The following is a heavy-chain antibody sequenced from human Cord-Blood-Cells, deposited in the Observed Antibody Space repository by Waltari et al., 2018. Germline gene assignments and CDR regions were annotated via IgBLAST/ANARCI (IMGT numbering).Heavy chain of an antibody. CDR3: ATVGSGYYSDY. J-gene: IGHJ4*02. V-gene: IGHV1-24*01. CDR1: GYTLTELS. Sequence: QVQLVQSGAEVKKPGASVKVSCKVSGYTLTELSMHWVRQAPGKGLEWMGVFDPEDGETIYAQKFQGRVTRTEDTSTDTAYMELSSLRSEDTAVYYCATVGSGYYSDYWGQGTLVTVSS. D-gene: IGHD3-22*01. CDR2: FDPEDGET.